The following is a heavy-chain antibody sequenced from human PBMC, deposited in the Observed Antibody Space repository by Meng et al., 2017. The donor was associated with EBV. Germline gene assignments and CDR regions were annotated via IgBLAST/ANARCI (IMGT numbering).Heavy chain of an antibody. CDR2: LIPMSGAP. D-gene: IGHD3-10*01. Sequence: QVRLVLSGAEVKKPGSLVKVSCKASGGTFSSYAISWVRQAPGQGLEWMGGLIPMSGAPHYAQKFQDRVTIIADESTSTHSMELNNLRFEDTAMYYCASESGRGFTPDYWGQGTLVTVSS. CDR1: GGTFSSYA. CDR3: ASESGRGFTPDY. V-gene: IGHV1-69*01. J-gene: IGHJ4*02.